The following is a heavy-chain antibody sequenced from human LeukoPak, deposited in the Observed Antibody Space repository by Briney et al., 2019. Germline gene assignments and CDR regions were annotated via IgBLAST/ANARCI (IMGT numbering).Heavy chain of an antibody. J-gene: IGHJ5*02. CDR2: ISSSGSTI. V-gene: IGHV3-48*04. D-gene: IGHD2-15*01. CDR1: GFMFSNYW. CDR3: ARVGRDWFDP. Sequence: GGSLRLSCAASGFMFSNYWMSWVRQAPGKGLEWVSCISSSGSTIYYADSVKGRFTISRDNAKNSLYLQMNSLRAEDTAVYYCARVGRDWFDPWGQGTLVTVSS.